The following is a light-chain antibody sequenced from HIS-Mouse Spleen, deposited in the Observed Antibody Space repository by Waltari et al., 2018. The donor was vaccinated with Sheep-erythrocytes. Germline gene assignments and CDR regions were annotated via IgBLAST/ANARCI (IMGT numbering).Light chain of an antibody. CDR2: EGS. V-gene: IGLV2-23*01. Sequence: QSALTQPASVSGSPGQSITISCTGTRSDVGRYHLFSWYQQHPGKAPKLMIYEGSKRPSGVSNRFSGSKSGNTASLTISGLQAEDEADYYCCSYAGSSTPWVFGGGTKLTVL. CDR3: CSYAGSSTPWV. J-gene: IGLJ3*02. CDR1: RSDVGRYHL.